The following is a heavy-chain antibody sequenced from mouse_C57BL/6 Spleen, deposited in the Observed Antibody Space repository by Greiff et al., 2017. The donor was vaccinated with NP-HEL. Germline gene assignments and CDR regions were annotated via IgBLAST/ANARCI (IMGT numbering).Heavy chain of an antibody. CDR1: GFSLTSYG. D-gene: IGHD2-3*01. V-gene: IGHV2-2*01. J-gene: IGHJ3*01. CDR2: IWSGGST. CDR3: ARTNGYYAWFAY. Sequence: VKLMESGPGLVQPSQSLSITCTASGFSLTSYGVHWVRQSPGKGLEWLGVIWSGGSTAYNAAFISRLSISKDKSKCQVFFKMNSLQAADTAIYYCARTNGYYAWFAYWGQGALVTVSA.